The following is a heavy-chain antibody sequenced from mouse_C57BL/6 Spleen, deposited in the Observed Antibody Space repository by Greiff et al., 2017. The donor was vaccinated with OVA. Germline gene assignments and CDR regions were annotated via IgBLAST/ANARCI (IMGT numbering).Heavy chain of an antibody. CDR3: ARSGDSSGPFAY. J-gene: IGHJ3*01. CDR1: GYTFTSYW. D-gene: IGHD3-2*02. CDR2: IDPSDSYT. Sequence: QVQLQQPGAELVKPGASVKLSCTASGYTFTSYWMPWVKQRPGQGLEWIGAIDPSDSYTNYNQKFKGKATLTVDTSSSTAYMQLSSLTSEDSAVYYCARSGDSSGPFAYWGQGTLVTVSA. V-gene: IGHV1-50*01.